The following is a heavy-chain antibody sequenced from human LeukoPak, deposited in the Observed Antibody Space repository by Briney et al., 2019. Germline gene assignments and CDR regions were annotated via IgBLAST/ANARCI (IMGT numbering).Heavy chain of an antibody. Sequence: PSETLSLTCTVSGGSISTYFWSWIRQPPGKRLEWIGHVYFSGSTNYNPSLESRVTLSVDTSKNQFSLTLSSVTAADTAVYYCARHKSSGSYPLDYWGQGILVTVSS. D-gene: IGHD3-22*01. V-gene: IGHV4-59*08. CDR1: GGSISTYF. J-gene: IGHJ4*02. CDR2: VYFSGST. CDR3: ARHKSSGSYPLDY.